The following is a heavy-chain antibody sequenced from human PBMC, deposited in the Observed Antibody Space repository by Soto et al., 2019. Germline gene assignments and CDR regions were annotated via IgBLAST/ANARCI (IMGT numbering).Heavy chain of an antibody. CDR1: GFTFSSHA. J-gene: IGHJ4*02. CDR2: INGGGGIT. D-gene: IGHD1-1*01. CDR3: VKRSRDGHNSPLYY. V-gene: IGHV3-23*01. Sequence: PGGSLRLSCAASGFTFSSHAMNWVRRAPRKGLEWVSDINGGGGITNYADSVKGRSTVSRDNSKNTLYLQLESLRAEDTAIYYCVKRSRDGHNSPLYYWGQGTLVTVSS.